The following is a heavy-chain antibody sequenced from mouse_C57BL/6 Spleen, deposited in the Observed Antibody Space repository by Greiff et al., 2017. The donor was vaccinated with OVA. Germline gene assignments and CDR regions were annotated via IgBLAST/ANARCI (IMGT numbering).Heavy chain of an antibody. CDR1: GYTFTSYD. Sequence: QVQLQQSGPELVKPGASVKLSCKASGYTFTSYDINWVKQRPGQGLEWIGWIYPRDGSTKYNEKFKGKATLTVDTSSSTAYMELHSLTSEDSAVYFCASEDYGSSFYFDYWGQGTTLTVSS. V-gene: IGHV1-85*01. CDR2: IYPRDGST. CDR3: ASEDYGSSFYFDY. D-gene: IGHD1-1*01. J-gene: IGHJ2*01.